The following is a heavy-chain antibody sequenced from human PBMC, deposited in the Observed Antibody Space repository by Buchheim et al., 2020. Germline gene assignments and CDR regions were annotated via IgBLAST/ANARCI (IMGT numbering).Heavy chain of an antibody. Sequence: EVQLVESGGGLVKPGGSLRLSCAASGFTFSSYSMNWVRQAPGKGLEWVSSISSSSSYIYYADSVKGRFTISRDNAKNSLYLQMNGLRAEDTAVYYCARDYCSSTSCYSDGDVWGQGTT. CDR3: ARDYCSSTSCYSDGDV. CDR1: GFTFSSYS. D-gene: IGHD2-2*01. CDR2: ISSSSSYI. V-gene: IGHV3-21*01. J-gene: IGHJ6*02.